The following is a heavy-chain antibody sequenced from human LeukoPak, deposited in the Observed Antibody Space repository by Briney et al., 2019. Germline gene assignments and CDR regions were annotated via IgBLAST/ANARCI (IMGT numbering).Heavy chain of an antibody. D-gene: IGHD3-10*01. CDR3: ARYVVYGSGKYYFDY. J-gene: IGHJ4*02. Sequence: SETLSLTCTVSGGSVSSTTYYWSWIRQPPGKGLEWIASINYSGSTYYNPSLKSRVTISVDTSENQFSLKLSSVTAADTAVYYCARYVVYGSGKYYFDYWGQGTLVTVSP. CDR1: GGSVSSTTYY. V-gene: IGHV4-39*01. CDR2: INYSGST.